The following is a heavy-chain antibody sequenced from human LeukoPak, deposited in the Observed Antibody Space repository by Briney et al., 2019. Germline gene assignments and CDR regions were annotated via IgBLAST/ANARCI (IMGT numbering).Heavy chain of an antibody. J-gene: IGHJ4*02. V-gene: IGHV3-7*01. CDR2: IKQDGSEK. CDR1: GFTFSSYW. CDR3: ARSPNRIAVAGNYFDY. D-gene: IGHD6-19*01. Sequence: GGSLRLSCAASGFTFSSYWMSWVRQAPGKGLEWVANIKQDGSEKYYVDSVKGRFTISRDNAKNSLYLQMNSLRAEDTAVYYCARSPNRIAVAGNYFDYWGQGTLVTVSS.